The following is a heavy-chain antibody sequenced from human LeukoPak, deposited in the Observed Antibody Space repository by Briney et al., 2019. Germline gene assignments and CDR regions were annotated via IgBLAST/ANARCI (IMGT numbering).Heavy chain of an antibody. CDR1: GGSIGSGGYY. V-gene: IGHV4-31*03. J-gene: IGHJ4*02. Sequence: PSQTLSLTCTVSGGSIGSGGYYWSWIRQHPGKGLEWIGYIYYSGSTYYNPSLKSRVTISVDTSKNQFSLKLSSVTAADTAVYYCARENWKYFDYWGQGTLVTVSS. CDR2: IYYSGST. CDR3: ARENWKYFDY. D-gene: IGHD1-1*01.